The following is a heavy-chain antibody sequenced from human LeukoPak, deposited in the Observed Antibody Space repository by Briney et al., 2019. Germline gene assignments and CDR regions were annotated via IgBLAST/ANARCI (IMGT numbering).Heavy chain of an antibody. Sequence: RASETLSLTCTVSGGSITSSYYWGWVRQPPGKGLEWIGYMYYSGSTNYNPSLKSRVTISVDTSKNQFSLKLSSVTAADTAVYYCARNWGWGDAFDIWGQGTMVTVSS. CDR1: GGSITSSYY. CDR2: MYYSGST. V-gene: IGHV4-59*01. J-gene: IGHJ3*02. D-gene: IGHD7-27*01. CDR3: ARNWGWGDAFDI.